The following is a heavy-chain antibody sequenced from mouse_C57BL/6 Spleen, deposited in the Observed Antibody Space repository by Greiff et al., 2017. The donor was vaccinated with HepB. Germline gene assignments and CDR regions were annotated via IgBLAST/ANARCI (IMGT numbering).Heavy chain of an antibody. CDR2: INPNYGTT. J-gene: IGHJ3*01. D-gene: IGHD2-4*01. CDR3: ARWGGYDYDVGWFAY. Sequence: VQLQQSGPELVKPGASVKISCKASGYSFTDYNMNWVKQSNGKSLEWIGVINPNYGTTSYNQKFKGKATLTVDQSSSTAYMQLNSLASEDSAVYSCARWGGYDYDVGWFAYWGQGTLVTVSA. V-gene: IGHV1-39*01. CDR1: GYSFTDYN.